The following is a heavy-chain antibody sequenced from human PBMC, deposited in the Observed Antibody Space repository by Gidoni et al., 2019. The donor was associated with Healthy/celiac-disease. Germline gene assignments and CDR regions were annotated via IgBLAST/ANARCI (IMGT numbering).Heavy chain of an antibody. CDR3: ARAVVVTLDGYDAFDI. V-gene: IGHV3-48*01. D-gene: IGHD3-22*01. CDR2: ISSSSSTI. J-gene: IGHJ3*02. CDR1: GFTFSSYS. Sequence: EVQRVESGGGWVQPGGSLRLSCAASGFTFSSYSMNWVRQAPGKGLEWVSYISSSSSTIYSADSVKGLFTISRDNAKNSLYLQMNSLRAEDTAVYYCARAVVVTLDGYDAFDIWGQGTMVTVSS.